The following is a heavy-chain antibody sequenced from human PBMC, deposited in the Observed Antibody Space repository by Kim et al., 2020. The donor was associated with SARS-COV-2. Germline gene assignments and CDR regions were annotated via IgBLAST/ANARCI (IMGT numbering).Heavy chain of an antibody. CDR3: ARGGPTVTTLGLFDY. J-gene: IGHJ4*02. Sequence: SETLSLTCTVSGGSISSYYWSWIRQPPGKGLEWIGYIYYSGSTNYNPSLKSRVTISVDTSKNQFSLKLSSVTAADTAVYYCARGGPTVTTLGLFDYWGQGTLVTVSS. V-gene: IGHV4-59*08. D-gene: IGHD4-17*01. CDR1: GGSISSYY. CDR2: IYYSGST.